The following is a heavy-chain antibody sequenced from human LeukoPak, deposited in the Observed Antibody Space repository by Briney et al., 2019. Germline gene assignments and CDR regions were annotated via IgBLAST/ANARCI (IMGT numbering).Heavy chain of an antibody. V-gene: IGHV3-21*01. J-gene: IGHJ4*02. CDR1: GFTFSSYS. CDR2: ISSSSSYI. D-gene: IGHD1-26*01. CDR3: ARPKTSGSYYVY. Sequence: PGGSLRLSCAASGFTFSSYSMNWVRQAPGKGLEWVSSISSSSSYIYYADSVKGRFTISRDNAKNSLYLQMNSLRAEDTAVYYCARPKTSGSYYVYWGQGTLVTVSS.